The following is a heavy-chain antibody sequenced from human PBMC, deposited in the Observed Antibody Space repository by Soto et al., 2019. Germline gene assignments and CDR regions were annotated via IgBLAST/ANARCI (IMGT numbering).Heavy chain of an antibody. CDR2: IIPIVGIA. D-gene: IGHD2-2*01. CDR1: GGTFSSYT. CDR3: AREPTQLLRYYYYYMDV. J-gene: IGHJ6*03. V-gene: IGHV1-69*04. Sequence: GASVKVSCKASGGTFSSYTISWVRQAPGQGLEWMGRIIPIVGIANYAQKFQGRVTITADKSTSTAYMELSSLRSEDTAVYYCAREPTQLLRYYYYYMDVWGKGTTVTVSS.